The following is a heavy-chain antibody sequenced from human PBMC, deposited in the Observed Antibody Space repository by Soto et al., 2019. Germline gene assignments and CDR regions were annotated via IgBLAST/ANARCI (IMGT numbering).Heavy chain of an antibody. J-gene: IGHJ6*02. CDR1: GGSFSGYY. CDR2: INHSGST. D-gene: IGHD3-10*01. V-gene: IGHV4-34*01. Sequence: SETLSLTCAVYGGSFSGYYWSWIRQPPGKGLEWIGEINHSGSTNYNPSLKSRVTISVDTSKNQFSLKLSSVTAADTAVYYCARLSHYYGSGSYYPSRYYYYGMDVWGQGTTVTVSS. CDR3: ARLSHYYGSGSYYPSRYYYYGMDV.